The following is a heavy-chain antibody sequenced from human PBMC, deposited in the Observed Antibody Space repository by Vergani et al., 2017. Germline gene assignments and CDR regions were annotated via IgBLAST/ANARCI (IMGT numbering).Heavy chain of an antibody. D-gene: IGHD6-19*01. CDR3: AKDLSQWLVRSAVDY. CDR1: GFTFSSYA. V-gene: IGHV3-23*01. CDR2: ISGSGGST. Sequence: EVQLLESGGGLVQPGGSPRLSCAASGFTFSSYAMSWVRQAPGKGLEWVSAISGSGGSTYYADSVKGRFTISRDNSKNTLYLQMNSLRAEDTAVYYCAKDLSQWLVRSAVDYWGQGTLVTVSS. J-gene: IGHJ4*02.